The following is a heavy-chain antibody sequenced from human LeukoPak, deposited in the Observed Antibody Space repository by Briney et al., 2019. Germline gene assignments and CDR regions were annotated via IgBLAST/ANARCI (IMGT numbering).Heavy chain of an antibody. CDR1: GYTFTGYY. J-gene: IGHJ2*01. D-gene: IGHD6-19*01. V-gene: IGHV1-2*04. Sequence: ASVKVSCMASGYTFTGYYMHWVRQAPGQGLEWMGWINPNSGGTNYAQKFQGWVTMTRDTSISTAYMELSRLRSDDTAVYYCARTAVAPSQYFDLWGRGTLVTVSS. CDR3: ARTAVAPSQYFDL. CDR2: INPNSGGT.